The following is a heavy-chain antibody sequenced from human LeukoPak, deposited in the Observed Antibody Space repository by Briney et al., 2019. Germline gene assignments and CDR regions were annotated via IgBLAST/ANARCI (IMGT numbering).Heavy chain of an antibody. V-gene: IGHV1-2*02. J-gene: IGHJ6*03. CDR2: INPNSGGT. CDR1: GYTFTGYY. CDR3: ARDYSNYSNSYYYYYMDV. Sequence: GASVKVSCKASGYTFTGYYMHWVRQAPGQGLEWMGWINPNSGGTNYAQKFQGRVTMTRDTSISTAYMELSRLRSDDTAVYYCARDYSNYSNSYYYYYMDVWGKGTTVTVSS. D-gene: IGHD4-11*01.